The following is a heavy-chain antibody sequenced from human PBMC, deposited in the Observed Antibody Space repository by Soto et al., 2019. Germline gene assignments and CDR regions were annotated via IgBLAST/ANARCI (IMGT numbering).Heavy chain of an antibody. J-gene: IGHJ4*02. Sequence: SSETLSLTCTVSGGSMLSHYWSWIRQPPGRGLEWIGFIYYAGSTKYNPSLNSRVTISVDTSKNQVSRKLNSVTAADTALYICVSGYPWVGFDYWGQGTLVTVSS. CDR3: VSGYPWVGFDY. D-gene: IGHD5-18*01. V-gene: IGHV4-59*08. CDR2: IYYAGST. CDR1: GGSMLSHY.